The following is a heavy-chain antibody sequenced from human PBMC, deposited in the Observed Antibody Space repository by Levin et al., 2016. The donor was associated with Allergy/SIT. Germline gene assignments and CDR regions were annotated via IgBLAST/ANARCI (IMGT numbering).Heavy chain of an antibody. Sequence: GSLRLSCAASGFTFSSYEMNWVRQAPGKGLEWIGEINHSGSTNYNPSLKSRVTISVDTSKNQFSLKLSSVTAADTAVYYCARGGAIAKGRAPHNYWGQGTLVTVSS. V-gene: IGHV4-34*01. CDR1: GFTFSSYE. J-gene: IGHJ4*02. CDR3: ARGGAIAKGRAPHNY. CDR2: INHSGST. D-gene: IGHD6-13*01.